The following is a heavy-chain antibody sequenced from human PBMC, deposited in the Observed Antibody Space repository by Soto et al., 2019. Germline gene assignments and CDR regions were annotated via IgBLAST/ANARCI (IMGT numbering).Heavy chain of an antibody. CDR1: GGSISSSSYY. D-gene: IGHD6-13*01. CDR2: IYYSGST. CDR3: AAYSSSWYRDYYYYYMDV. Sequence: SETLSLTCTVSGGSISSSSYYWGWIRQPPGKGLEWIGSIYYSGSTYYNPSLKSRVTISVDTSKNQFSLKLSSVTAADTAVYYCAAYSSSWYRDYYYYYMDVWGKGTTVTVS. V-gene: IGHV4-39*01. J-gene: IGHJ6*03.